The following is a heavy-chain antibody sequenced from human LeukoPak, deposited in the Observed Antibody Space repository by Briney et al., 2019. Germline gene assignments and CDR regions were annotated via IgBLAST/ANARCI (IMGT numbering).Heavy chain of an antibody. D-gene: IGHD5-24*01. CDR3: AGSGDGFDY. CDR2: IYYSGST. CDR1: GGSISSYY. Sequence: SETLSLTCTVSGGSISSYYWSRIRQPPGKGLEWIGYIYYSGSTNYNPSLKSRVTISVDTSKNQFSLKLSSVTAADTAVYYCAGSGDGFDYWGQGTLVTVSS. V-gene: IGHV4-59*01. J-gene: IGHJ4*02.